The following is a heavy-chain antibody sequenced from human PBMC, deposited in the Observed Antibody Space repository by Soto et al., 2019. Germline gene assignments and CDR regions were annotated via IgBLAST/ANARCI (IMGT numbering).Heavy chain of an antibody. V-gene: IGHV1-2*02. D-gene: IGHD3-10*01. CDR2: IGPASGDT. CDR1: GYTFTGHY. J-gene: IGHJ4*02. CDR3: GRGRSGQLVVFY. Sequence: PESSVKVSFKSSGYTFTGHYIHWVRQAPGQGPEWMGEIGPASGDTRYAQKFQGRVTMTRDTSITTVYMELNNLSPDDTAVYYCGRGRSGQLVVFYWGQGTPVTVSS.